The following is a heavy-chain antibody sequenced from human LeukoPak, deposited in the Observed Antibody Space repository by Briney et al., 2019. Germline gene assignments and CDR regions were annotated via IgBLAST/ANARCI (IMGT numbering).Heavy chain of an antibody. J-gene: IGHJ4*02. D-gene: IGHD1-7*01. CDR1: GFTFSSYA. V-gene: IGHV3-30-3*01. CDR2: ISYDGNNK. Sequence: GGSLRLSCAASGFTFSSYAMHWVRQAPGKGLEWVAVISYDGNNKYYADSVKGRFTISRDNSKNTLYLQMNSLTAEDTAVYYCAPTYNWNYFGVDYWGQGTLVTVSS. CDR3: APTYNWNYFGVDY.